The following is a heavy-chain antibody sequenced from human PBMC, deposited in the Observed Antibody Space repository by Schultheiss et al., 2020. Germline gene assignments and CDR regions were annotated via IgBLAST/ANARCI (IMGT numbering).Heavy chain of an antibody. CDR2: IYYSGST. CDR3: AGIGAYDSSGYVDY. D-gene: IGHD3-22*01. V-gene: IGHV4-38-2*01. J-gene: IGHJ4*02. CDR1: GYSISSGYY. Sequence: SETLSLTCAVSGYSISSGYYWGWIRQPPGKGLEWIGYIYYSGSTYYNPSLKSRVTISVDTSKNQFSLKLSSVTAADTAVYYCAGIGAYDSSGYVDYWGQGTLVTVS.